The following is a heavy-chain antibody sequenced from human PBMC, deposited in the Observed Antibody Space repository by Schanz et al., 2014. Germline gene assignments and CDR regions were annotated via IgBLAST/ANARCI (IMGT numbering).Heavy chain of an antibody. V-gene: IGHV1-8*02. CDR1: GYTFTSYD. CDR2: MNPNSGNT. J-gene: IGHJ4*02. D-gene: IGHD6-13*01. Sequence: QVQLVQSGAEVKKPGASVRLSCEASGYTFTSYDINWVRQAPGQGLEWMGWMNPNSGNTGYAQNFQGRLTVTRDTSTSTVYMELSSLRSEDTAVYYCARDGEAAAGCDYWGQGTLVTVSS. CDR3: ARDGEAAAGCDY.